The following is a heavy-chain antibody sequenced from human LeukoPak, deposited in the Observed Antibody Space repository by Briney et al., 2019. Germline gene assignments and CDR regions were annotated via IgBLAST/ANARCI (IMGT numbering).Heavy chain of an antibody. CDR2: IYPGDSDT. V-gene: IGHV5-51*01. J-gene: IGHJ4*02. CDR3: ARRRSDYRLMIFDY. CDR1: GYSFTSYW. D-gene: IGHD4-17*01. Sequence: PGESLKISCKGSGYSFTSYWIGWVRQMPGKGLEWMGIIYPGDSDTRYSPSFQGQVTISADKSVNTAYLQWSSLKASDTAMYYCARRRSDYRLMIFDYWGQGTLVTVSS.